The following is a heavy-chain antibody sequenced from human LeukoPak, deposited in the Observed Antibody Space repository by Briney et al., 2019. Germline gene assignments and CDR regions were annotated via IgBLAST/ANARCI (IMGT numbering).Heavy chain of an antibody. Sequence: GGSLRLSCAASGFTFSSHVMHWVRQAPGKGLEWVAVISYDGSNKYYADSVKGRFTISRDNSKNTLYLQMNSLRAEDTAVYYCAKEEYGFGSLVPYYFDYWGQGTLVTVSS. J-gene: IGHJ4*02. CDR3: AKEEYGFGSLVPYYFDY. CDR2: ISYDGSNK. V-gene: IGHV3-30*18. D-gene: IGHD3-10*01. CDR1: GFTFSSHV.